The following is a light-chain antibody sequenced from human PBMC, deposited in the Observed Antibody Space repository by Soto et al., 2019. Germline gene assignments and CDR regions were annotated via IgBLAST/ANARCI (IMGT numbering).Light chain of an antibody. CDR1: QSVSNN. V-gene: IGKV3-15*01. CDR2: GAS. J-gene: IGKJ1*01. Sequence: EIVMTQSPATLSVSPGERATLSCRASQSVSNNLAWYQQKPGQAPRLLIYGASTRATGIPARFSGSGSGTEVALTISSLLSGDFAVYYCQQYNNWPRTFGQGTKVEIK. CDR3: QQYNNWPRT.